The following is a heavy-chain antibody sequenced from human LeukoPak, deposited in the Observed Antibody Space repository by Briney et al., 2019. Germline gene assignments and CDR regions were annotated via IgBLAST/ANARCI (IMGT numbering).Heavy chain of an antibody. CDR1: GGSISSYY. Sequence: SETLSLTCTVSGGSISSYYWSWIRQPPGKGLEWIGYIYYSGSTNYNPSLKSRVTISVDTSKNQFSLKLSSVTAADTAVYYCARHDFWSGYLQPFDYWGQGTLVTVSS. V-gene: IGHV4-59*01. D-gene: IGHD3-3*01. CDR3: ARHDFWSGYLQPFDY. CDR2: IYYSGST. J-gene: IGHJ4*02.